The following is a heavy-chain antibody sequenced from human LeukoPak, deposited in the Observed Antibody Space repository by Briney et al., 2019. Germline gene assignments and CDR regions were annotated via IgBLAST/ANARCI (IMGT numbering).Heavy chain of an antibody. J-gene: IGHJ4*02. V-gene: IGHV4-34*01. D-gene: IGHD3-10*01. CDR1: GGSLSGYY. CDR2: INHSGST. Sequence: PSETLSLTCAVYGGSLSGYYWSWIRQPPGKGLEWIGEINHSGSTNYNPSLKSRVTISVDTSKNQFSLKLSSVTAADTAVYYCASSRSGVVDYWGQGTLVTVSS. CDR3: ASSRSGVVDY.